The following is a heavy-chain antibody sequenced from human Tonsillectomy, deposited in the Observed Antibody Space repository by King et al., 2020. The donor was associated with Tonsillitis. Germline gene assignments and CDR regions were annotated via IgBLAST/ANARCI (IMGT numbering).Heavy chain of an antibody. CDR2: INPRGGST. Sequence: QLVQSGAEVKNPGASVQASCKASGYTLTSYSVHCGRQAPGHGLEWMGIINPRGGSTSYAQKFQVRFTLTRETSPSTVYMELSSRRSEDTAGYYCAKESINLEPDYYFYGMDVWGQGTTVTVSS. J-gene: IGHJ6*02. CDR1: GYTLTSYS. V-gene: IGHV1-46*03. D-gene: IGHD6-6*01. CDR3: AKESINLEPDYYFYGMDV.